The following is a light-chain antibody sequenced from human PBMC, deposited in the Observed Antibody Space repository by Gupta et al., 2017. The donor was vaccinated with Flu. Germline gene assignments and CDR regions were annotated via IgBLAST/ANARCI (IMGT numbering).Light chain of an antibody. CDR1: SSDIGSYHY. V-gene: IGLV2-14*01. J-gene: IGLJ3*02. CDR2: EVN. Sequence: TSSDIGSYHYVSWYQQHPGRAPRLMIYEVNNRPSGVSNRFSGSKSGNTASLTISGLQAEDEADYYCSSYTSSSTRVFGGGTKLTVL. CDR3: SSYTSSSTRV.